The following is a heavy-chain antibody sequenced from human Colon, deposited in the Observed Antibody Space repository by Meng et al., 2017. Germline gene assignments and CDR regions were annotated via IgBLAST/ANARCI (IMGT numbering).Heavy chain of an antibody. CDR1: GGFLNSDDFY. CDR2: LSYGGST. V-gene: IGHV4-30-4*01. CDR3: AREWRHYYGAGSFDH. Sequence: QVQLQESGPGLVKPSQTASLPCTVSGGFLNSDDFYWSRIRQSPGGGLEWIGLLSYGGSTFYNPSLRSRVAISADTSKSQFSLYLRSVTAADTAVYYCAREWRHYYGAGSFDHWGQGALVTVSS. J-gene: IGHJ4*02. D-gene: IGHD3-10*01.